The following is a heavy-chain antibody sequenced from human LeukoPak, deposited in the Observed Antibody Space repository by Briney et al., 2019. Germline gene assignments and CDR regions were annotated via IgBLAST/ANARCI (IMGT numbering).Heavy chain of an antibody. CDR2: IYYSGST. V-gene: IGHV4-61*05. Sequence: SETLSLTCTVSGGSISSSSYYWGWIRQPPGKGLEWIGYIYYSGSTNYNPSLKSRVTISVDTSKNQFSLKLSSVTAADTAVYYCARALGAIDDYWGQGTLVTVSS. J-gene: IGHJ4*02. CDR3: ARALGAIDDY. CDR1: GGSISSSSYY. D-gene: IGHD1-26*01.